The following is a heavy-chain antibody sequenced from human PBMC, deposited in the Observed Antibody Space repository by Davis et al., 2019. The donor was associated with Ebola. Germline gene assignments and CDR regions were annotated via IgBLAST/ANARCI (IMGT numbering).Heavy chain of an antibody. Sequence: SQTLSLTCAVYGGSFSAYYWTWIRQPPGKGLEWIGEIDHSGSTNYNPSLERRVTISVDTSKNQFSLKLSSVTAADTAVYYCARRSNSPFDYWGQGTLVTVSS. D-gene: IGHD6-6*01. CDR1: GGSFSAYY. CDR3: ARRSNSPFDY. J-gene: IGHJ4*02. CDR2: IDHSGST. V-gene: IGHV4-34*01.